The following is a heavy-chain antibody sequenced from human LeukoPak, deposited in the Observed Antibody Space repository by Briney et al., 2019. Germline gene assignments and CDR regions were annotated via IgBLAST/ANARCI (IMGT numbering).Heavy chain of an antibody. Sequence: SETLSLTCTVSGGSISSYYWSWIRQPPGKGLEWIGYIYYSGSTNYNPSLKSRVTISVDTSENQFSLKLSSVTAADTAVYYCARVKRTGTTFYYYYYGMDVWGQGTTVTVSS. J-gene: IGHJ6*02. CDR2: IYYSGST. D-gene: IGHD1-7*01. CDR1: GGSISSYY. V-gene: IGHV4-59*01. CDR3: ARVKRTGTTFYYYYYGMDV.